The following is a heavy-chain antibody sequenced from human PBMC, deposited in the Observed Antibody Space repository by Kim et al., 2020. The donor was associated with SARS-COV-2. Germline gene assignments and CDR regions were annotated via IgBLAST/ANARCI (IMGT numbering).Heavy chain of an antibody. Sequence: GESLKISCKGSGYTFSSYWIGWVRQKPGKGLEWMGIVYGGDSDTRYSPSFQGQVTLSADKSITTAFLQWSSLQASDTAMYYCARRIGYDGFDIWGQGTMVTVSS. CDR1: GYTFSSYW. D-gene: IGHD3-3*01. CDR3: ARRIGYDGFDI. J-gene: IGHJ3*02. CDR2: VYGGDSDT. V-gene: IGHV5-51*01.